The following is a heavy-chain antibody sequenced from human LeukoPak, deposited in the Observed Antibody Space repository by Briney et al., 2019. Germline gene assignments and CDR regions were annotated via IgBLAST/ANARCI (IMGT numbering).Heavy chain of an antibody. CDR2: ISYDGSNK. V-gene: IGHV3-30-3*01. CDR3: ARDRLTAVAGT. Sequence: PGRSLRLSCAASGFTFSSYAMHWVRQAPGKGLEWVAVISYDGSNKYYADSVKGRFTISRDNSKNTLYLQMNSLRAEDTAVYYCARDRLTAVAGTWGQGTLVTVSS. J-gene: IGHJ4*02. D-gene: IGHD6-19*01. CDR1: GFTFSSYA.